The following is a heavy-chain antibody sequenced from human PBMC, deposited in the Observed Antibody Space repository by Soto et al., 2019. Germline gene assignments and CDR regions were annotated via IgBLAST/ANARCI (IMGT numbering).Heavy chain of an antibody. CDR1: GYTFSKYD. CDR3: VRQYFDFWTDYPDFDY. V-gene: IGHV1-18*04. D-gene: IGHD3-3*01. CDR2: ISPNSGRA. J-gene: IGHJ4*02. Sequence: QVQLVQSGAEMKRPGASVKVSCKASGYTFSKYDVSWVRQAPGQGLEWLGLISPNSGRASYSEKFQGRVTMTTETPTTTAYPELRTLRSDDTAVYYCVRQYFDFWTDYPDFDYWGQGTLVTVSS.